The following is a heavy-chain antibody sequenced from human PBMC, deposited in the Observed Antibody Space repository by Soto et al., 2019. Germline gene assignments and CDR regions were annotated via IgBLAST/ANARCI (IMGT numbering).Heavy chain of an antibody. J-gene: IGHJ4*01. CDR3: ATVRKHDLSTGYTYYLDD. D-gene: IGHD3-3*01. Sequence: ASVKVSCKASGYTFTSYGISWVRQAPGQGLEWMGWISAYNGNTNYAQKIQGRVTMTEDKSTDTAYMELSSLGSEDTAMYYCATVRKHDLSTGYTYYLDDRRHGTLGT. CDR1: GYTFTSYG. CDR2: ISAYNGNT. V-gene: IGHV1-18*01.